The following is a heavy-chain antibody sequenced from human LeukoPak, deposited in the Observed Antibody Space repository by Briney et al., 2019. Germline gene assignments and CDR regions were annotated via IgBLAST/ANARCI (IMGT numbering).Heavy chain of an antibody. V-gene: IGHV1-2*06. Sequence: ASVKVSCKASGYTFTGYYMHWVRQAPGQGLEWMGRINPNSGGTNYAQKFQGRVTMTRDTSISTAYMELSRLRSGDTAVYYCARGVTIFGVADTIDYWGQGTLVTVSS. D-gene: IGHD3-3*01. CDR3: ARGVTIFGVADTIDY. CDR1: GYTFTGYY. CDR2: INPNSGGT. J-gene: IGHJ4*02.